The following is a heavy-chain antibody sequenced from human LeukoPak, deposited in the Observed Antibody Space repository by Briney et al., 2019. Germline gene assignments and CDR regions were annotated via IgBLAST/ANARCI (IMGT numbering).Heavy chain of an antibody. J-gene: IGHJ4*02. V-gene: IGHV3-30*18. CDR3: AKDKGREGDY. CDR2: ISSDGSDK. CDR1: GFSFNNYG. Sequence: GRSLRLSCAASGFSFNNYGMHWVRQAPGKGLDWVAVISSDGSDKYYADSVKGRFTISRDNSKNTLYLQMNSLRVGDTAIYYCAKDKGREGDYWGQGILVTVSS. D-gene: IGHD1-26*01.